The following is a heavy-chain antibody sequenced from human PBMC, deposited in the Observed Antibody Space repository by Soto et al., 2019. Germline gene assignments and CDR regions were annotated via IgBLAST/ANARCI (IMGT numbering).Heavy chain of an antibody. CDR2: IYHSGST. CDR3: ARASGVWLLYYYGMDV. Sequence: PSETLSLTCAVSGGSISSSNWWSWVRQPPGKGLEWIGEIYHSGSTNYNPSLKSRVTISVDKSKNQFSLKLSSVTAADTAVYYCARASGVWLLYYYGMDVWGQGTTVTVSS. D-gene: IGHD2-8*01. V-gene: IGHV4-4*02. CDR1: GGSISSSNW. J-gene: IGHJ6*02.